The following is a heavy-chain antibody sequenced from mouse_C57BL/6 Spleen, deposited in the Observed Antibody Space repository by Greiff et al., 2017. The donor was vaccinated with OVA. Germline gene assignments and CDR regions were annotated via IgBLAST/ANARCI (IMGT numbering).Heavy chain of an antibody. CDR1: GYTFTSYW. CDR2: INPSNGGT. V-gene: IGHV1-53*01. J-gene: IGHJ3*01. CDR3: ARPFYYYGSSSPFAY. D-gene: IGHD1-1*01. Sequence: QVQLQQPGTELVKPGASVKLSCKASGYTFTSYWMHWVKQRPGQGLEWIGNINPSNGGTNYNEKFKDKATLTADKSSSTAYMQLSSLTYEDSAVYYCARPFYYYGSSSPFAYWGQGTLVTVSA.